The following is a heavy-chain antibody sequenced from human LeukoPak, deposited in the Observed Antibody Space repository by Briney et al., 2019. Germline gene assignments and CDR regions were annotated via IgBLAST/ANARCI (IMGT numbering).Heavy chain of an antibody. CDR2: IRRSGTAI. V-gene: IGHV3-48*03. CDR1: GFTFSSYE. CDR3: ARDKGSDGIDF. D-gene: IGHD1-26*01. J-gene: IGHJ4*02. Sequence: GGSLRLSXAASGFTFSSYEMNWVRQAPGKGLEWVSYIRRSGTAIYYADSVKGRFTISRDDAKNSLYLQMNSLRAEDTAVYYCARDKGSDGIDFWGQGTLVTVSS.